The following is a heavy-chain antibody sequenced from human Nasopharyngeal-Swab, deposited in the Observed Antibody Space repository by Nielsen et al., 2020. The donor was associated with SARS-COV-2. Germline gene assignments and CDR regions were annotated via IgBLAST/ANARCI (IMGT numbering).Heavy chain of an antibody. V-gene: IGHV1-2*02. J-gene: IGHJ6*02. CDR3: ARVGLVGARYYYGMDV. D-gene: IGHD1-26*01. Sequence: ASVKVSCRASGYTFTGYYMHWGRQAPGRGLEWMGWINPNSGGTNYAQKFQGRVTMTRDTSISTAYMELSRLRSDDTAVYYCARVGLVGARYYYGMDVWGQGTTVTVSS. CDR2: INPNSGGT. CDR1: GYTFTGYY.